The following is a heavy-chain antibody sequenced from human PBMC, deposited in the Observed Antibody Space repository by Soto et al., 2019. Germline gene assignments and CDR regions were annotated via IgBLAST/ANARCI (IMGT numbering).Heavy chain of an antibody. Sequence: GVSLRLSCAASGLTFSSCAMSWVRQAPGKGLESVSTISGSGGNTYYADSVKGRFTISRDNLKNTLHLQMNSLRVEDTAVYYCAKGRSDYSRSASDYWGQGTLVTVSS. CDR1: GLTFSSCA. J-gene: IGHJ4*02. CDR2: ISGSGGNT. CDR3: AKGRSDYSRSASDY. V-gene: IGHV3-23*01. D-gene: IGHD6-6*01.